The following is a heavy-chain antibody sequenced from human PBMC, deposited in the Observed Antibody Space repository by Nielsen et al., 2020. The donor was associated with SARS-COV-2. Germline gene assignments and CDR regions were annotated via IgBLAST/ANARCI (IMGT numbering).Heavy chain of an antibody. D-gene: IGHD2-15*01. CDR3: ARELPDY. Sequence: GKSLKISCEASGFTFSDYWMSWVRQAPGKGLEWVANIKEDGSEKYYGDSVKGRFTISRDNAKNSLYLQMNSLRAEDAAVYYCARELPDYWGQGTLVTVSS. CDR2: IKEDGSEK. CDR1: GFTFSDYW. V-gene: IGHV3-7*05. J-gene: IGHJ4*02.